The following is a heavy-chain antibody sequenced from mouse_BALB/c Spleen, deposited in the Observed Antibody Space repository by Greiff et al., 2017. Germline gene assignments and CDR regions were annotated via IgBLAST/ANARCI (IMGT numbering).Heavy chain of an antibody. J-gene: IGHJ2*01. D-gene: IGHD1-2*01. CDR3: TRRKDYGYLFDY. CDR2: IYPSDSYT. CDR1: GYTFTSYW. V-gene: IGHV1-69*02. Sequence: QVQLKQPGAELVRPGASVKLSCKASGYTFTSYWINWVKQRPGQGLEWIGNIYPSDSYTNYNQKFKDKATLTVDKSSSTAYMQLSSPTSEDSAVYYCTRRKDYGYLFDYWGQGTTLTVSS.